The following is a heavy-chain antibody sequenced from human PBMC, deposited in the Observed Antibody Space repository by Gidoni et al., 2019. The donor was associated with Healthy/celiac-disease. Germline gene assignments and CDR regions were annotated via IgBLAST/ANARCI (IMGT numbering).Heavy chain of an antibody. V-gene: IGHV3-23*01. J-gene: IGHJ4*02. D-gene: IGHD3-10*01. CDR1: GFPFSSYA. CDR2: IRGSGGST. CDR3: AKGKYYGSGTQGFDY. Sequence: EVQLCEAGGGWVKPGGGLRLYWAASGFPFSSYAMSWVRQATGKGLVWVSAIRGSGGSTYYADSVKGRFTLSRDNSKNALYLQMNSLRAEDTAVYYCAKGKYYGSGTQGFDYWGQGTLVTVSS.